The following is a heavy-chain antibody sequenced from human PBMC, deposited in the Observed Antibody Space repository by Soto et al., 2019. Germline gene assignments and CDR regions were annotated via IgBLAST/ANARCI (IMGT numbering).Heavy chain of an antibody. D-gene: IGHD2-8*02. Sequence: HEHRVQSGAEVKRPGASLKVSCKASGYSFTGYYIHWVRQAPGQGLEWMGWINPDSGATNYAQNFQGRVTLTSDTSISTASMDLTSLTSDDTAVYYCARGDYGTGGYPFPYFDYSGQGTLVIVSS. CDR1: GYSFTGYY. V-gene: IGHV1-2*02. CDR2: INPDSGAT. CDR3: ARGDYGTGGYPFPYFDY. J-gene: IGHJ4*02.